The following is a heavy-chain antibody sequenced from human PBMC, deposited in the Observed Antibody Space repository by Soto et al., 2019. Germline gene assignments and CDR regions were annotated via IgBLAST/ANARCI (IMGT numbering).Heavy chain of an antibody. Sequence: EVQLVESGGGLVQPGGSLRLSCAASGFILSDYWMSWVRHAPGKGLEWVATIRQDGSEKPHVDSVKGRFTSSRDNAKNSLFLQMSSVRVEDTGVYHGAGGCGRAHCPYYMKVWGKETTLTVS. V-gene: IGHV3-7*01. CDR1: GFILSDYW. J-gene: IGHJ6*03. CDR2: IRQDGSEK. D-gene: IGHD2-15*01. CDR3: AGGCGRAHCPYYMKV.